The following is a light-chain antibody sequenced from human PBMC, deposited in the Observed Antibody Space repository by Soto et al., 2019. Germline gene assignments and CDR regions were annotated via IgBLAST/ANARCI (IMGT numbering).Light chain of an antibody. V-gene: IGKV3-15*01. J-gene: IGKJ4*01. CDR1: QSVSSSY. CDR2: GAS. Sequence: EIVLTQSPGTLSLSPGERATLSCRASQSVSSSYLAWYQQKPGQAPRLLIYGASTRATGIPARFSGRVSGAEFTLTISSLQSEDFAVYYCQHYNNWPLTFGAGTKVDI. CDR3: QHYNNWPLT.